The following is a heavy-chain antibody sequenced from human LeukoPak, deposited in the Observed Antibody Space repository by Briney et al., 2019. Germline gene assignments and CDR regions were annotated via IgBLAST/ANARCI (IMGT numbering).Heavy chain of an antibody. V-gene: IGHV3-20*04. CDR2: INWDGGST. CDR3: ARGIVDYDNLDYFDY. CDR1: GFTFDDYG. Sequence: GGSLRLSCAASGFTFDDYGMSWVRQAPGKGLEWVSGINWDGGSTGYADSVKGRFTISRDNAKNSLYLQMNSLRAEDTALYYCARGIVDYDNLDYFDYWGQGTLVTVSS. D-gene: IGHD3-9*01. J-gene: IGHJ4*02.